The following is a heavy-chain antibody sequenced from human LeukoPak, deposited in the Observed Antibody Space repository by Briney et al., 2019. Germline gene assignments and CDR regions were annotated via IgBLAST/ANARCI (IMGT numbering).Heavy chain of an antibody. Sequence: GGSLRLSCAASGFTFSSYAMSWVRQAPGKGLEWVSTISGSGGSTHYADSVKGRFTISRDNSKNTLHLQMNSLRAEDTAVYYCARVSDWFGELYPDYWGQGTLVTVSS. CDR1: GFTFSSYA. J-gene: IGHJ4*02. CDR3: ARVSDWFGELYPDY. CDR2: ISGSGGST. D-gene: IGHD3-10*01. V-gene: IGHV3-23*01.